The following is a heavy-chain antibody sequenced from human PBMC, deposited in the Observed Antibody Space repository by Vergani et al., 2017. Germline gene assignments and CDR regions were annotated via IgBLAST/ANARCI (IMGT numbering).Heavy chain of an antibody. V-gene: IGHV1-69*01. CDR1: GGTFSSYA. J-gene: IGHJ5*02. D-gene: IGHD3-22*01. Sequence: QVQLVQSGAEVKKPGSSVKVSCKASGGTFSSYAISWVRQAPGQGLEWMGGIIPIFGTANYAQKFQGRVTITADESTSTAYMELSSLRSEDTAVYYWARAPYYDDSSGYPWFDPWGQGTLVTVSS. CDR3: ARAPYYDDSSGYPWFDP. CDR2: IIPIFGTA.